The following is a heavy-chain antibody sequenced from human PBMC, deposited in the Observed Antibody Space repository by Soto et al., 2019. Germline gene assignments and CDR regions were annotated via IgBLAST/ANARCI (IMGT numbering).Heavy chain of an antibody. CDR2: IWYDGSNK. CDR1: GFTFSSYG. D-gene: IGHD3-3*01. V-gene: IGHV3-33*01. CDR3: ARQPRYYDFWSGYYISDY. J-gene: IGHJ4*02. Sequence: GGSLRLSCAASGFTFSSYGMHWVRQAPGKGLEWVAVIWYDGSNKYYADSVKGRFTISRDNSKNTLYLQMNSLRAEDTAVYYCARQPRYYDFWSGYYISDYWGQGTLVTVSS.